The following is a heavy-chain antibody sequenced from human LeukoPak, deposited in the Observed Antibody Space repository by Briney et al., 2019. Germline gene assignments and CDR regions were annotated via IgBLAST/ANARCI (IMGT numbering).Heavy chain of an antibody. CDR3: AREVGGSAFDI. V-gene: IGHV3-53*01. D-gene: IGHD3-16*01. CDR2: IYSGGNT. CDR1: GFTVSTNY. Sequence: GGSLRLSCAASGFTVSTNYMSWVRQAPGKGLEWVSVIYSGGNTYYADSVKGRFTISRDSSRNTLYLQMNTLRAEDTAVYYCAREVGGSAFDIWGQETMVTVSS. J-gene: IGHJ3*02.